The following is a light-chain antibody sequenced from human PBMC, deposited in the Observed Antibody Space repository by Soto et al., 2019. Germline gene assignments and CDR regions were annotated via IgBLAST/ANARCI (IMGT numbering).Light chain of an antibody. CDR1: SSDISDYDF. J-gene: IGLJ3*02. V-gene: IGLV2-8*01. CDR3: SSFAGSNNLM. Sequence: QSALTQPPSTSGSPGQSVTISCTGTSSDISDYDFVSWSQQHPVKYPKLIIYEVTKLPSGVPDRFSGSKSGNTPSLTVSGLQDEDEAVYHCSSFAGSNNLMFGGGTKLTV. CDR2: EVT.